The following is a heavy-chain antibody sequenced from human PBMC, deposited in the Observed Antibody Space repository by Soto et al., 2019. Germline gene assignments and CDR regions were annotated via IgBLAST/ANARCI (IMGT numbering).Heavy chain of an antibody. CDR2: IWYDGSNK. D-gene: IGHD3-16*01. J-gene: IGHJ3*02. CDR3: ARDATRWGLDDAFDI. V-gene: IGHV3-33*01. Sequence: QVQLVESGGGVVQPGRSPRLSCAASGFTFSSYGMHWVRQAPGKGLEWVAVIWYDGSNKYYADSVKGRFTISRDNSKNTLYLQMNSLRAEDTAVYYCARDATRWGLDDAFDIWGQGTMVTVSS. CDR1: GFTFSSYG.